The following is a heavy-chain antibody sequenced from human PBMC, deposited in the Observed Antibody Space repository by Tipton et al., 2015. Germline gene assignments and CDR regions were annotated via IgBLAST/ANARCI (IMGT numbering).Heavy chain of an antibody. CDR2: IKQDGSEK. J-gene: IGHJ3*02. Sequence: GSLRLSCAASEFTFRSYWMSWVRQAPGKGLEWVANIKQDGSEKYYVDSVKGRFTISRDNAKNSLYLQMNSLRADDTAVYYCASVRPYYYATGGPDAFHIWGQGTMVTVSS. CDR1: EFTFRSYW. D-gene: IGHD3-22*01. V-gene: IGHV3-7*01. CDR3: ASVRPYYYATGGPDAFHI.